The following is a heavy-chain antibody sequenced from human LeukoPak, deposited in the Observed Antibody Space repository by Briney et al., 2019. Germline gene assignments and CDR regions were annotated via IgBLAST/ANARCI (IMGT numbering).Heavy chain of an antibody. V-gene: IGHV3-23*01. CDR1: GFTFSSYA. D-gene: IGHD2-15*01. CDR3: AKVSAALMGAFDI. J-gene: IGHJ3*02. CDR2: ISGSGGST. Sequence: GGSLRLSCAASGFTFSSYAMSWVRQAPVKGLEWVSAISGSGGSTYYADSVKGRFTISRDNSKNTLYLQMNSLRAEDTAVYYCAKVSAALMGAFDIWGQGTMVTVSS.